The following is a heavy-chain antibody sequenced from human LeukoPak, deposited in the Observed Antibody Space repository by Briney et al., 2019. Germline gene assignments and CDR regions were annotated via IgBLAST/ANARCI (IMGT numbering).Heavy chain of an antibody. CDR1: GYTFTRYY. Sequence: ASVKVSCKASGYTFTRYYMHSVRQAPGQGLEWMGWINPNSGGTNYAQKFQGRVTMTRDTSIRTAYMELSRMRSDDAAVYYCARDYDDYGGNMFDYWGQGTLVTVSS. D-gene: IGHD4-23*01. CDR3: ARDYDDYGGNMFDY. CDR2: INPNSGGT. V-gene: IGHV1-2*02. J-gene: IGHJ4*02.